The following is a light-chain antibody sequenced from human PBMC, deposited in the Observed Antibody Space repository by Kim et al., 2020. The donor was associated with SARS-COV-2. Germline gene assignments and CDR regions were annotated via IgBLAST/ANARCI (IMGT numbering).Light chain of an antibody. CDR3: QHSRPIT. V-gene: IGKV3-20*01. CDR2: GAS. Sequence: EIVLTQSPGTLSLSPGERATLSCRASQSVSSSYLAWYQQKPGQAPRLLIYGASSRATGIPDRFSGSGSGTDFTLTISRLEPEDFAVYYCQHSRPITFGGGTKVDIK. CDR1: QSVSSSY. J-gene: IGKJ4*01.